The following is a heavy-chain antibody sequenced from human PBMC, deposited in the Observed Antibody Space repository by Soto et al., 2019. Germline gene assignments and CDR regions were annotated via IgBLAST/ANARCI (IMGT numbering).Heavy chain of an antibody. D-gene: IGHD3-9*01. CDR3: ARDGGYDILTGSLTSSFDY. CDR2: ISAYNGNT. Sequence: GASVKVSCKASGYTFTSYGISWVRQAPGQGLEWMGWISAYNGNTNYAQKLQGRVTMTTDTSTSTAYMELRSLRSDDTAVYYCARDGGYDILTGSLTSSFDYWGQGTLVTVSS. V-gene: IGHV1-18*01. J-gene: IGHJ4*02. CDR1: GYTFTSYG.